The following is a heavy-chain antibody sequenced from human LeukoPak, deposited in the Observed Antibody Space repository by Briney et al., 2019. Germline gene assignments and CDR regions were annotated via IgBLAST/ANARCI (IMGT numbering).Heavy chain of an antibody. CDR2: IITYNGNT. D-gene: IGHD1-26*01. CDR1: GYTFTGYY. V-gene: IGHV1-18*04. J-gene: IGHJ5*02. CDR3: ARDTKRSRARWENLGFDP. Sequence: ASVKVSCKASGYTFTGYYMHWVRQAPGQGLEWMGYIITYNGNTNYVQKLQGRVTMTTDTSTSTAYMELRSLRSDDTAVYYCARDTKRSRARWENLGFDPWGQGTLVTVSS.